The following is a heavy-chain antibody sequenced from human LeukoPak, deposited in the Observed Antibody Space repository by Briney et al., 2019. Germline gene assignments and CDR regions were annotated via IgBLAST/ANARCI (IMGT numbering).Heavy chain of an antibody. J-gene: IGHJ4*02. CDR1: GGSFSSYY. CDR3: VTGYYEPFDN. V-gene: IGHV4-59*01. CDR2: ISDTGKT. D-gene: IGHD3-3*01. Sequence: SETLSLTCAVYGGSFSSYYWGWIRQSPGKGLEWLGYISDTGKTDYNPSLKSRGTLSLDTSKNQFSLRLTSVTAADTAVYYCVTGYYEPFDNWGQGTLVTVSS.